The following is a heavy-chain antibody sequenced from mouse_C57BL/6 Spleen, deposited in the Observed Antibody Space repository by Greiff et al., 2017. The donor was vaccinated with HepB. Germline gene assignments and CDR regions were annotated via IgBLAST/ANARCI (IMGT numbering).Heavy chain of an antibody. J-gene: IGHJ3*01. D-gene: IGHD2-4*01. CDR2: ISYDGSN. Sequence: EVQLQQSGPGLVKPSQSLSLTCSVTGYSITSGYYWNWIRQVPGNKLEWMGYISYDGSNNYNPSLKNRISITRDTSKNQFFLKLNSVTTEDTATYYCARGSDYDGAWFAYWGQGTLVTVSA. V-gene: IGHV3-6*01. CDR3: ARGSDYDGAWFAY. CDR1: GYSITSGYY.